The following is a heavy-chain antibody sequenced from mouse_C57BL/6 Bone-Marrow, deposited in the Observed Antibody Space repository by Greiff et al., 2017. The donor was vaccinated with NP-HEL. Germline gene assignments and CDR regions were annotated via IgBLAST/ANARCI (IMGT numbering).Heavy chain of an antibody. V-gene: IGHV3-6*01. Sequence: VQLQQSGPGLVKPSQSLSLTCSVTGYSITSGYYWNWIRQFPGNKLEWMGYISYDGSNNYNPSLKNRISITRDTSKNQFFLKLNSVTTEDTATYYCARERAVVARRYFDVWGTGTTVTVSS. J-gene: IGHJ1*03. D-gene: IGHD1-1*01. CDR1: GYSITSGYY. CDR3: ARERAVVARRYFDV. CDR2: ISYDGSN.